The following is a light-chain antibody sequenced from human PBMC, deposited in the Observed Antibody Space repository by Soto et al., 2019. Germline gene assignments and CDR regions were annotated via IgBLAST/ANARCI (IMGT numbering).Light chain of an antibody. V-gene: IGLV3-21*02. Sequence: SYELTQPPSVSVAPGQTARITCGGNNIGSKSVHWYQQKPGQAPVLVVYDDSDRPSGIPERFSGSNSGNTATLTISRVEAGDEADDYCQVWDSSSDRNYVFGTGTKLTVL. CDR3: QVWDSSSDRNYV. CDR2: DDS. CDR1: NIGSKS. J-gene: IGLJ1*01.